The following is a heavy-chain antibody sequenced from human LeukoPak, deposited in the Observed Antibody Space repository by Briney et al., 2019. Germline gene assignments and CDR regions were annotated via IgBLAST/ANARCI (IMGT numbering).Heavy chain of an antibody. V-gene: IGHV4-31*03. D-gene: IGHD2-2*01. CDR1: GGAISRGGYY. Sequence: SETLSLTCTVSGGAISRGGYYWSWIRQHPGKGLEWSGYIYYSGSTYYNPSLKSRVTISVDTSKNQFSPKLSSVTAADTAVYYCARSYCSSTSCSPYYYYYMDVWGKGTTVTVSS. CDR3: ARSYCSSTSCSPYYYYYMDV. J-gene: IGHJ6*03. CDR2: IYYSGST.